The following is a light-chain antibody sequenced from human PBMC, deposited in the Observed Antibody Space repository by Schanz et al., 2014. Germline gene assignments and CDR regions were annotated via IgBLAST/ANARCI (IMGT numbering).Light chain of an antibody. CDR2: DAS. CDR1: QSVSIS. Sequence: EIVLTQSPGTLSLSPGERATLSCRASQSVSISLAWYQQKPGQAPRLLIYDASKRATGIPARFSGSGSGTDFTLTISSLEPEDFAVYYCQQRSNWPLTFGPGTKVDIK. V-gene: IGKV3-11*01. CDR3: QQRSNWPLT. J-gene: IGKJ3*01.